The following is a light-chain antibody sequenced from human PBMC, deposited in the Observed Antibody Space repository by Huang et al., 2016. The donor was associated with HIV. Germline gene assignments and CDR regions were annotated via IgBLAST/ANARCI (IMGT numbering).Light chain of an antibody. Sequence: IVMTQSPATLSVSPGGRVTLSCRASQSVGSNLAWYQQKPGQAPRLLIYGASTRATGVPIRFSGSGSGTEFTLTISSLQSEEFAVYYCQKSNTWAFTVGPGAKVDI. CDR2: GAS. V-gene: IGKV3-15*01. CDR1: QSVGSN. J-gene: IGKJ3*01. CDR3: QKSNTWAFT.